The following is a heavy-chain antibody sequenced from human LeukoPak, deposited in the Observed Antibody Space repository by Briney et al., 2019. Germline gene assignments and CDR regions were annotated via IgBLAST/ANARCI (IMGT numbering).Heavy chain of an antibody. CDR1: GGTFSSYA. D-gene: IGHD4-11*01. CDR3: VRDYSKQDAFDI. V-gene: IGHV1-69*04. CDR2: IIPILGIA. Sequence: SVTVSCKASGGTFSSYAISWVRQAPGQGLEWMGRIIPILGIANYAQKFQGRVTVTADKSTSTAYMELSSLRSEDTAVYYCVRDYSKQDAFDIWGQGTMVTVSS. J-gene: IGHJ3*02.